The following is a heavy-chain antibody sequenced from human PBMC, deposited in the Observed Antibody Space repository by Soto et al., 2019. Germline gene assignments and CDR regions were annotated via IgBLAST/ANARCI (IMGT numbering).Heavy chain of an antibody. J-gene: IGHJ6*02. D-gene: IGHD3-10*01. CDR1: GGTFSSYA. CDR3: ARGLNTMVRGVIGNYYYYGMDV. CDR2: IIPIFGTA. V-gene: IGHV1-69*06. Sequence: ASVKVSCKASGGTFSSYAISWVRQAPGQGLEWMGGIIPIFGTANYAQKFQGRVTITADKSTSTAYMELSSLRSEDTAVYYCARGLNTMVRGVIGNYYYYGMDVWGQGTTVTVSS.